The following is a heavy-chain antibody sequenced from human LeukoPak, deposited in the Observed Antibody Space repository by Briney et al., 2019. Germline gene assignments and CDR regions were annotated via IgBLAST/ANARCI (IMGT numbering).Heavy chain of an antibody. CDR1: GCTFSSYA. V-gene: IGHV3-30-3*01. D-gene: IGHD4-17*01. Sequence: GGSLRLSCAASGCTFSSYAMHWVRQAPGKGLEWVAVISYDGSNKYYANSVKGRFTISRDNSKNTLYLQMNSLRAEDTAVYYCARDEGLPAEYFQHSGQGTLVTVSS. CDR3: ARDEGLPAEYFQH. CDR2: ISYDGSNK. J-gene: IGHJ1*01.